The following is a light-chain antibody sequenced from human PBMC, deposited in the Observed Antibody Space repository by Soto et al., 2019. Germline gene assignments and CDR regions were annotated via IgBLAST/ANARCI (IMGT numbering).Light chain of an antibody. CDR1: QSVSRSF. CDR2: AAS. J-gene: IGKJ1*01. CDR3: QQSYSIPWT. V-gene: IGKV3-20*01. Sequence: EIVLTQSPGTLSLSPGERATLSCRANQSVSRSFLAWYQQKPGQAPRLLIHAASSLQSGVPSRFSGSGSGTDFTLTISSLQPEDFATYYCQQSYSIPWTFGQGTKVDIK.